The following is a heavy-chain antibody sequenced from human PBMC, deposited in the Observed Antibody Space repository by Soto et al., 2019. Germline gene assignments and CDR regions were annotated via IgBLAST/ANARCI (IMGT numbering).Heavy chain of an antibody. V-gene: IGHV4-30-2*01. CDR2: IYHSGST. D-gene: IGHD4-17*01. J-gene: IGHJ4*02. CDR3: ARGGGNGDYERAWDY. Sequence: QLQLQESGSGLVKPSQTLSLTCAVSGGSISSGGYSWSWIRQPPGKGLEWIGYIYHSGSTYYNPSLKSRVTISVDRSKNQFSLKLSSVTAADTAVYYCARGGGNGDYERAWDYGGQGTLVTVSS. CDR1: GGSISSGGYS.